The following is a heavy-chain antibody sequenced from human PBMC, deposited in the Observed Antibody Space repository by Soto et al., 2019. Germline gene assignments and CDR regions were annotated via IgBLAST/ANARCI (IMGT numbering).Heavy chain of an antibody. J-gene: IGHJ4*02. V-gene: IGHV4-31*03. CDR1: GGSISSGGYY. CDR3: ARMSSGSYGYYFDY. Sequence: SETLSLTCTVSGGSISSGGYYWSWIRQHPGKGLEWIGYIYYSGSTYYNPSLKSRVTISVDTSKNQFSLKLSSVTAADTAVYYCARMSSGSYGYYFDYWGQGTLVTVSS. D-gene: IGHD3-22*01. CDR2: IYYSGST.